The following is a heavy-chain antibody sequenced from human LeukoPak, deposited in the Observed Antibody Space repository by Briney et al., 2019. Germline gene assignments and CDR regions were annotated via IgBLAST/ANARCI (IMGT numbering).Heavy chain of an antibody. D-gene: IGHD4-11*01. Sequence: PSETLSLTCSVSGGSISSSSYFWGWIRQPPGKGLEWIGSIYYSGSTYYNPSLKSRVTISVDTSKNQFSLKLSSVTAADTAVYYCARGFHSNPPFGWGQGTLVTVSS. CDR3: ARGFHSNPPFG. J-gene: IGHJ4*02. CDR1: GGSISSSSYF. V-gene: IGHV4-39*07. CDR2: IYYSGST.